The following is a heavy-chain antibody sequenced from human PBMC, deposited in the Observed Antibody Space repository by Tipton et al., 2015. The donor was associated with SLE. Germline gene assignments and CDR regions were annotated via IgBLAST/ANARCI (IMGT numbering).Heavy chain of an antibody. CDR1: DYSISSGYY. CDR3: ARDVSGGTTYVAFDI. J-gene: IGHJ3*02. V-gene: IGHV4-38-2*02. Sequence: TLSLTCPVSDYSISSGYYWGWIRQPPGKGLQWIGTIYHGVSTYYNPSLKSRVTISVDTSKNQFSLKLSSVTAADTAVYYRARDVSGGTTYVAFDIWGQGTMVTVSS. D-gene: IGHD1-1*01. CDR2: IYHGVST.